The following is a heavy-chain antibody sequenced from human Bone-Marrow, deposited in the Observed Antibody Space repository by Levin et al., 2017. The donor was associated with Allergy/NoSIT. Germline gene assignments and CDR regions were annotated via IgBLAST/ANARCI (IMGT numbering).Heavy chain of an antibody. D-gene: IGHD4-17*01. J-gene: IGHJ4*02. V-gene: IGHV4-39*01. CDR1: GGSIPTNNYF. CDR2: IYFPGTT. CDR3: AALNFYGDYFNF. Sequence: SPTLSLTCAVSGGSIPTNNYFWGWIRQPPGKGLEWIGKIYFPGTTHYNPSLQSRVTISADTSRDQFSLSLTSVTAADTAMYYCAALNFYGDYFNFWGQGILVTVSS.